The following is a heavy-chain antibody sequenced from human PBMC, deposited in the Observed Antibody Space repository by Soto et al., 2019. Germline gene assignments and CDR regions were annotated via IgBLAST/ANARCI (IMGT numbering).Heavy chain of an antibody. D-gene: IGHD6-19*01. CDR2: ISYDGSNK. J-gene: IGHJ3*02. Sequence: QVQLVESGGGVVQPGRSLRLSCAASGFTFSSYAMHWVRQAPGKGLEWVAVISYDGSNKYYADSVKGRFTISRDNSKNTLYLQMNSLRAEDTAVYYCARGPSLIAVAGAFDIWGQGTMVTVSS. CDR3: ARGPSLIAVAGAFDI. V-gene: IGHV3-30-3*01. CDR1: GFTFSSYA.